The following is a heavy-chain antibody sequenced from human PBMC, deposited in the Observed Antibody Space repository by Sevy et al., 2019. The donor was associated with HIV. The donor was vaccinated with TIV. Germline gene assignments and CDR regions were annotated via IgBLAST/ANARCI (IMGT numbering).Heavy chain of an antibody. CDR2: VNTDGTFT. CDR3: ARGTRDWAGIDY. CDR1: GFTFNTYW. Sequence: GGSLRLSCAASGFTFNTYWMHWVRQAPGKGLIWVSRVNTDGTFTTYADSVKGRVTISRDNAKNTVYLQMNSLRVEDTAVYHCARGTRDWAGIDYWGQGTLVTVSS. J-gene: IGHJ4*02. V-gene: IGHV3-74*01. D-gene: IGHD2-8*01.